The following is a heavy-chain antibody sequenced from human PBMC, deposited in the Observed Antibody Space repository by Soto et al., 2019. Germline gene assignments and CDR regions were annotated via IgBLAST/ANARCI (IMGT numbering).Heavy chain of an antibody. V-gene: IGHV1-46*03. Sequence: ASVKVSCKAPGYTLTSYYMHWVRQAPGQGLEWMGIINPSGGSTNYAQKFQGRVTMTRDTSTSTVYMELSSLRSEDTAVYYCARNREQQRPKHYYHYGMAVWGQGTTVTVSS. CDR3: ARNREQQRPKHYYHYGMAV. CDR2: INPSGGST. J-gene: IGHJ6*02. CDR1: GYTLTSYY. D-gene: IGHD6-13*01.